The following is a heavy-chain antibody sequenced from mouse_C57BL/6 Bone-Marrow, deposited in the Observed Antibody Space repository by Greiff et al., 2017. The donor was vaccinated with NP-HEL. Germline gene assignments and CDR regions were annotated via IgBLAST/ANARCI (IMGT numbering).Heavy chain of an antibody. Sequence: EVQVVESGGGLVQPGGSLKLSCAASGFTFSDYYMYWVRQTPEKRLEWVAYISNGGGSTYYPDTVKGRFTISRDNAKNTLYLQMSRLKSEDTAMYYCARQYYYGSSSFAYWGQGTLVTVSA. J-gene: IGHJ3*01. CDR1: GFTFSDYY. CDR3: ARQYYYGSSSFAY. V-gene: IGHV5-12*01. D-gene: IGHD1-1*01. CDR2: ISNGGGST.